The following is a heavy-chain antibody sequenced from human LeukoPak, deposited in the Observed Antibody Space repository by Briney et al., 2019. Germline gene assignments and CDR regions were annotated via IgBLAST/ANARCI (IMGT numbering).Heavy chain of an antibody. Sequence: GGSLRLSCAASGFVFSSYDMNWVRQAPGKGLEWVSCFKSSSYIYYADSVRGRFTISRDNAKNSLYLQMNSLRAEDTAVYYCARELPLTIFGVANGMDVWGQGTTVIVSS. J-gene: IGHJ6*02. D-gene: IGHD3-3*01. CDR1: GFVFSSYD. CDR3: ARELPLTIFGVANGMDV. V-gene: IGHV3-21*01. CDR2: FKSSSYI.